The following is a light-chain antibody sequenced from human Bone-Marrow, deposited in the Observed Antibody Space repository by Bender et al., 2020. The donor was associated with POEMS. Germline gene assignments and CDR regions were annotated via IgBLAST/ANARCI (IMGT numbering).Light chain of an antibody. CDR1: SSDVGGYIY. CDR3: CSYAGSSTWV. J-gene: IGLJ3*02. Sequence: QSALTQPASVSGSPGQSITISCTGTSSDVGGYIYVSWYQQHPGKAPKLMIYEGSERPSGVSNRFSGSKSGNTASLTISGLQAEDEADYYCCSYAGSSTWVFGGGTKLTVL. CDR2: EGS. V-gene: IGLV2-23*01.